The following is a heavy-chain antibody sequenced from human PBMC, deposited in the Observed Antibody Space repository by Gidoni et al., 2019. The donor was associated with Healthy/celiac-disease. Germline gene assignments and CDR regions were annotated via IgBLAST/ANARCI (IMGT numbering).Heavy chain of an antibody. CDR2: ISSSSSTI. CDR1: GFTFSSSS. V-gene: IGHV3-48*04. D-gene: IGHD2-2*01. CDR3: ARDYCSSTSCSDDAFDI. J-gene: IGHJ3*02. Sequence: EVQLVESGGGLVQPGGSLRLSCAASGFTFSSSSMNWVRPAPGKGLECVSYISSSSSTIYYADSVKGRFTISRDNAKNSLYLQMNSLRAEDTAVYYCARDYCSSTSCSDDAFDIWGQGTMVTVSS.